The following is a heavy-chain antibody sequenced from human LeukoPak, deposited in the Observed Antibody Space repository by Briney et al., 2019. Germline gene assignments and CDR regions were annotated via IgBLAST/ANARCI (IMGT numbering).Heavy chain of an antibody. D-gene: IGHD6-19*01. CDR3: ASAEQWLDAFDI. Sequence: ASVKVSCKASGYTFTGYYMHWVRQTPGQGLEWMGWINPNSGGTNYAQKFQGRVTMTRDTSISTAYMELSRLRSDDTAVYYCASAEQWLDAFDIWGQGTMVTVSS. CDR2: INPNSGGT. J-gene: IGHJ3*02. V-gene: IGHV1-2*02. CDR1: GYTFTGYY.